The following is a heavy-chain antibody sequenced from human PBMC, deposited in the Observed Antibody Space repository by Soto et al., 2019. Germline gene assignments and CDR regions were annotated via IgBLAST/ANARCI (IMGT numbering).Heavy chain of an antibody. V-gene: IGHV1-46*04. Sequence: AAVKVSCKASGYAFTTYHMHWVRQAPGQGLEWMGMIDPSDGTTTYAQKLQGRVTMTRDTATSTVYMELSSLRSEDTAVYYCARDEVPDVQNDAFDIWGQGTMVTVSS. CDR3: ARDEVPDVQNDAFDI. J-gene: IGHJ3*02. CDR2: IDPSDGTT. CDR1: GYAFTTYH.